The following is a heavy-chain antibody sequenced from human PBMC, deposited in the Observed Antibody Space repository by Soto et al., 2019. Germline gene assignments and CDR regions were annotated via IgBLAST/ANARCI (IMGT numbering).Heavy chain of an antibody. J-gene: IGHJ4*02. CDR2: ISYDGSNK. D-gene: IGHD2-8*01. V-gene: IGHV3-30*18. CDR3: AKDNNGYYFDY. CDR1: GFTFSSYG. Sequence: AGGSLRLSCAASGFTFSSYGMHWVRQAPGKGLEWVAVISYDGSNKYYADSVKGRFTISRDNSKNTLYLQMNSLRAEDTAVYYCAKDNNGYYFDYWGQGTLVTVSS.